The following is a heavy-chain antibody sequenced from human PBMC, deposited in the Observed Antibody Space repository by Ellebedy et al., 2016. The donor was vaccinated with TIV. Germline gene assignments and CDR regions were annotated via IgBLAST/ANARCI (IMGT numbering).Heavy chain of an antibody. J-gene: IGHJ6*02. CDR3: GLRSGSTWVDV. D-gene: IGHD3-3*01. CDR2: SNADGSYT. Sequence: PGGSLRLSCAASGFIFSNYWMHWVRQAPGQGLVWVSRSNADGSYTTYADSVKGRFTISRDNAKNTLYLQLNSLRAEDTAVYYCGLRSGSTWVDVWGQGTTVTVSS. CDR1: GFIFSNYW. V-gene: IGHV3-74*01.